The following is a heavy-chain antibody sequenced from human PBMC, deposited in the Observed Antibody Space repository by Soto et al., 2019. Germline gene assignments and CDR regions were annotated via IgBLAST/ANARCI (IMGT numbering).Heavy chain of an antibody. D-gene: IGHD3-10*01. J-gene: IGHJ4*02. CDR3: AKRHYYGSGSYYHRDY. V-gene: IGHV3-23*01. CDR2: ISGSGGST. Sequence: GSLRLSCAASGFTFSSYAMSWVRQAPGKGLEWVSAISGSGGSTYYADSVKGRFTISRDNSKNTLYLQMNSLRAEDTAVYYCAKRHYYGSGSYYHRDYWGQGTLVTVSS. CDR1: GFTFSSYA.